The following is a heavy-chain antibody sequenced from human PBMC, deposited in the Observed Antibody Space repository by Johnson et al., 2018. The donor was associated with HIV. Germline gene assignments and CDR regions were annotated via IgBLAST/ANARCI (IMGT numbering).Heavy chain of an antibody. CDR3: ARDPITPYERGPDAFDV. CDR1: GFTFSNNF. CDR2: IYSGGRT. J-gene: IGHJ3*01. V-gene: IGHV3-66*01. Sequence: VQLVEFGGGVVQPGRSLRLSCAASGFTFSNNFMSWVRQAPGKGLEWVSVIYSGGRTYYTDSVKGRFTISRDTAKNTLYLQMNSLRVEDTAVYYCARDPITPYERGPDAFDVWGQGTVVTVSS. D-gene: IGHD2-21*01.